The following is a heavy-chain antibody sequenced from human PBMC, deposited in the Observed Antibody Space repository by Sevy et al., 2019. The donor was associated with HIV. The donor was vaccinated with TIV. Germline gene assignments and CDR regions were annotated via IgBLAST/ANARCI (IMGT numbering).Heavy chain of an antibody. Sequence: GGSLRLSCAASGFPFSNFAMSWVRQAPGKGLEWVSTLIGGGSRTYYADSVTGRFIISRDNSRNTLYLQMNSLRAEDTAIYYYAKRRVQSGLSGGGANYGMDVCGRGTTVTASS. D-gene: IGHD2-8*02. CDR3: AKRRVQSGLSGGGANYGMDV. CDR2: LIGGGSRT. CDR1: GFPFSNFA. V-gene: IGHV3-23*01. J-gene: IGHJ6*02.